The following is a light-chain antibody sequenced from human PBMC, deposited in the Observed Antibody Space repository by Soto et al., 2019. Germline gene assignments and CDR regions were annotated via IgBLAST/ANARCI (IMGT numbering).Light chain of an antibody. CDR2: DAS. Sequence: QSVLTQPPSVSGAPGQRVAISCAGSSSNIGAGYDLHWYQHLPGTAPKLLIYDASNRATGIPARFSGSGSGTDFTLTISSLEPEDFAVYYCQQRSNIFGPGTKV. CDR3: QQRSNI. CDR1: SSNIGAGYD. J-gene: IGLJ1*01. V-gene: IGLV1-40*01.